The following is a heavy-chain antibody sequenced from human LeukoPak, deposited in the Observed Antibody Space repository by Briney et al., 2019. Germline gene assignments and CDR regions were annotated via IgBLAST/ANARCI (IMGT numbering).Heavy chain of an antibody. Sequence: PSETLSLTCAVYSGSFSGYYWSWIRQPQGKELEWIGEINDSGSVNCNPSLKNRVTLSVDTSKNQFSLRLSSVAAADTAVYYCARRLVDSGASQVSDDWGQGTLVTVSS. CDR3: ARRLVDSGASQVSDD. J-gene: IGHJ4*02. CDR1: SGSFSGYY. CDR2: INDSGSV. D-gene: IGHD2-15*01. V-gene: IGHV4-34*01.